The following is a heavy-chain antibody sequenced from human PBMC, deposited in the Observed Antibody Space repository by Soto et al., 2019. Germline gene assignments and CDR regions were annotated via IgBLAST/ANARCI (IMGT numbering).Heavy chain of an antibody. CDR1: GFTFSNYD. D-gene: IGHD3-10*01. J-gene: IGHJ6*02. V-gene: IGHV3-13*04. CDR2: IDTTGDT. CDR3: ARDFGSLRNGRDV. Sequence: EVQLVESGGGVVQPGGSLRLSCAASGFTFSNYDMHWVRQATGKSLEWVSAIDTTGDTYYPGSVKAGFTISRENAKNSLYLKMNSLSAGDTAVYYCARDFGSLRNGRDVWGQGTTVNVSS.